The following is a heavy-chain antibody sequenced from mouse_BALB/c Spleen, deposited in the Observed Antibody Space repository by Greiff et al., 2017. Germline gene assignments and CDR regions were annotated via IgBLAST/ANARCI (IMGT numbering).Heavy chain of an antibody. V-gene: IGHV3-6*02. D-gene: IGHD1-2*01. J-gene: IGHJ2*01. CDR2: ISYDGSN. Sequence: EVKLQESGPGLVKPSQSLSLTCSVTGYSITSGYYWNWIRQFPGNKLEWMGYISYDGSNNYNPSLKNRISITRDTSKNQFFLKLNSVTTEDTATYYCAREGRLRDFDYWGQGTTLTVSS. CDR1: GYSITSGYY. CDR3: AREGRLRDFDY.